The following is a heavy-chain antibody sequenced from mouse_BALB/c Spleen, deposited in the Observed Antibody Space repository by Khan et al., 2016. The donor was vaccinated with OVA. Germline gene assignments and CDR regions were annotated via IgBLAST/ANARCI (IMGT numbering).Heavy chain of an antibody. Sequence: QVQLKQSGPEVVRPGVSVTISCKGSGYTFTDYALHWVKQSRAKSLEWIGIISTYNVNTYYNQKFQGKATMTVDTSSSTAYMELARLTSEDSAIYYCARGDFLLRLRAMDYWGQGTSVTVSS. CDR1: GYTFTDYA. J-gene: IGHJ4*01. V-gene: IGHV1S137*01. CDR3: ARGDFLLRLRAMDY. CDR2: ISTYNVNT. D-gene: IGHD1-2*01.